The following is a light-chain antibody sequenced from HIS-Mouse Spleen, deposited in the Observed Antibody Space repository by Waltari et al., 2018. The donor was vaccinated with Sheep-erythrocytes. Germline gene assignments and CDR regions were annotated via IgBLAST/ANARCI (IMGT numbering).Light chain of an antibody. CDR2: RNN. J-gene: IGLJ3*02. Sequence: QSVLTQPPSASGTPGQRVTISCSGSSSNIGSNYVYWYQQLPGTAPKLLISRNNQRPCGVPDRCAGSKSGTSASLAISGLRSEDEADYYCAAWDDSLSGPVFGGGTKLTVL. CDR3: AAWDDSLSGPV. CDR1: SSNIGSNY. V-gene: IGLV1-47*01.